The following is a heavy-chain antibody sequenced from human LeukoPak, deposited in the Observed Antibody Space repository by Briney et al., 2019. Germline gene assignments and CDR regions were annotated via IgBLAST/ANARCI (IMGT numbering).Heavy chain of an antibody. Sequence: SETLSLTCAVYGGSFSGYYWSWIRQPPGKGLEWIGEINHSGSTNYNPSLKSRVTISVDTSKNQFSLKLSSVTAADTAEYYCARGPRTLYSNYFYYYYYMDVWGKGTTVTVSS. CDR2: INHSGST. J-gene: IGHJ6*03. D-gene: IGHD2/OR15-2a*01. CDR3: ARGPRTLYSNYFYYYYYMDV. V-gene: IGHV4-34*01. CDR1: GGSFSGYY.